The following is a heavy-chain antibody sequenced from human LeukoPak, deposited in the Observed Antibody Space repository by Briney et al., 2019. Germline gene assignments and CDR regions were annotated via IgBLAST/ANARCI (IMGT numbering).Heavy chain of an antibody. D-gene: IGHD3-3*01. Sequence: ETLSLTCTVSGGSISSYYWSWIRQPPGKGLEWIGYIYYSGSTNYNPFLKSRVTISVDTSKNQFSLKLSSVTAADTAVYYCARQKYRFLESWGQGTLVTVSS. CDR3: ARQKYRFLES. CDR1: GGSISSYY. J-gene: IGHJ5*02. CDR2: IYYSGST. V-gene: IGHV4-59*08.